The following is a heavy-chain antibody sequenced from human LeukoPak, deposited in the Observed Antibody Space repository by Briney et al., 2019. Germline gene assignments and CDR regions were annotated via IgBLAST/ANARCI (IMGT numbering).Heavy chain of an antibody. J-gene: IGHJ6*02. CDR1: GFTFDDYT. CDR2: ISWDGGST. Sequence: GGSLRLSCAASGFTFDDYTMHWVRQAPGKGLEWVSLISWDGGSTYYADSVKGRFTISRDNSKNSLYLQMNSLRTEDTALYYCAKDITGQQLDYYYYGMDVWGQGTTVTVSS. D-gene: IGHD6-13*01. CDR3: AKDITGQQLDYYYYGMDV. V-gene: IGHV3-43*01.